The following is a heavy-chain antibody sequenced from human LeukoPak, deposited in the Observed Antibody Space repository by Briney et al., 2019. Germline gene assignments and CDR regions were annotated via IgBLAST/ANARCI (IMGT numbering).Heavy chain of an antibody. CDR2: IYYSGSS. J-gene: IGHJ6*02. CDR3: ASIITMGDYYYYGMDV. CDR1: GGSISSYY. D-gene: IGHD3-3*01. V-gene: IGHV4-59*01. Sequence: SETLSLTCTVSGGSISSYYWSWIRQPPGKGLEWVGYIYYSGSSNYNPSLMSRVTISVDTSKNQFSLKLSSVTAADTAVYCWASIITMGDYYYYGMDVWGQGTTVTVSS.